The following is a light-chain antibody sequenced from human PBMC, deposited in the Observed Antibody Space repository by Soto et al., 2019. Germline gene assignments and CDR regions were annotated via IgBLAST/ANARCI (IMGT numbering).Light chain of an antibody. CDR2: DAS. Sequence: EIVLTQSPATLSLSPGEIATLACRASQSVSSYLAWYQQKPGQAPRLLIYDASNRATGIPARFSGSGSGTAFTLTISSLEPEDFAVYYCQQRSNWPLTFGGGTKVEIK. V-gene: IGKV3-11*01. CDR3: QQRSNWPLT. CDR1: QSVSSY. J-gene: IGKJ4*01.